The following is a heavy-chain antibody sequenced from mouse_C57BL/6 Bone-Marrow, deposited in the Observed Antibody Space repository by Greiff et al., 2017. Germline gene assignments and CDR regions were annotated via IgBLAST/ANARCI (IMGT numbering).Heavy chain of an antibody. V-gene: IGHV1-15*01. Sequence: VQVVESGAELVRPGASVTLSCKASGYTFTDYEMHWVKRTPVHGLEWIGAIDPETGGTAYNQKFKGKAILTADKSSSTAYMELRSLTSEDSAVYYCTRSGELRLPFAYWGQGTLVTVSA. CDR3: TRSGELRLPFAY. D-gene: IGHD3-2*02. CDR2: IDPETGGT. CDR1: GYTFTDYE. J-gene: IGHJ3*01.